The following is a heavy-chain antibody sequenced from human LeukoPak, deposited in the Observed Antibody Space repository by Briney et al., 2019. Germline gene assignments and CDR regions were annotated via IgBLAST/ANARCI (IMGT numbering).Heavy chain of an antibody. D-gene: IGHD2-15*01. J-gene: IGHJ5*02. V-gene: IGHV3-21*01. Sequence: PGGSLRLSCAASGFTFSSYSMNWVRQAPGKGLEWVSSISSSSSYIYYADSVKGRFTISRDNAKNSLYLQMNSLRAEDTAVYYCARDPSRALYCSGGSCYGNWFDPWGQGTLVTVSS. CDR1: GFTFSSYS. CDR2: ISSSSSYI. CDR3: ARDPSRALYCSGGSCYGNWFDP.